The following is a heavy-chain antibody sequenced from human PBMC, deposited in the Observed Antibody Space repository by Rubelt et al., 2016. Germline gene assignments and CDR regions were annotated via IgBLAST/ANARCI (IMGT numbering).Heavy chain of an antibody. J-gene: IGHJ6*02. CDR2: INAGNGNT. D-gene: IGHD3-16*01. Sequence: QVQLVQSGAEVKKPGSSVKVSCKASGYTFTSYAMHWVRQAPGQRLEWMGWINAGNGNTKYSQKFQGRVTITRDTSASTAYMELSSLRSEDTAVYYCARKGYGYGMDVWGQGTTVTVS. CDR1: GYTFTSYA. CDR3: ARKGYGYGMDV. V-gene: IGHV1-3*01.